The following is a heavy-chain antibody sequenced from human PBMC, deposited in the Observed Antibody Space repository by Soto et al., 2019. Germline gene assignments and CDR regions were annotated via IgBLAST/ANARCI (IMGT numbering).Heavy chain of an antibody. J-gene: IGHJ4*02. Sequence: GGSLRLSCAASGFTVSSNYMSWVRQAPGKGLEWVSVIYSGGSTYYADSVKGRFTISRDNSKNTLYLQMNSLRAEDTAVYYCARLSSGWYCLDYWGQGTLATVSS. CDR2: IYSGGST. CDR3: ARLSSGWYCLDY. CDR1: GFTVSSNY. V-gene: IGHV3-53*01. D-gene: IGHD6-19*01.